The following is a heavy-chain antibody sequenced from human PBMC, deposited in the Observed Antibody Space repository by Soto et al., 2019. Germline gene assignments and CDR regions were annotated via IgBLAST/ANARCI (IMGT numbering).Heavy chain of an antibody. CDR1: GYTFTSYD. CDR3: ASYLVSGAFDY. D-gene: IGHD1-26*01. Sequence: QVQLVQSGAEVKKPGASVKVSCKASGYTFTSYDINWVRQATGQGLEWMGWMNPNSGNTGYAQKFQGRVTMTRSNPISTADMEPSSLRSEDTAGYYCASYLVSGAFDYWGQGTLVTVSS. J-gene: IGHJ4*02. V-gene: IGHV1-8*01. CDR2: MNPNSGNT.